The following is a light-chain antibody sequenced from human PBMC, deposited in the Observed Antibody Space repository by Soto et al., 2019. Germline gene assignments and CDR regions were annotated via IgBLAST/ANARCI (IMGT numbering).Light chain of an antibody. CDR2: DVN. Sequence: QSALTQPASVSGSPGQSITISCTGTNSAIGDSDHVSWYQQLPGKAPKLIIYDVNNRPSGISNRFSASKSGNTASLTISGLQAEDEADFYCSSYLSGPIYVFGTGTKVTVL. CDR1: NSAIGDSDH. V-gene: IGLV2-14*03. J-gene: IGLJ1*01. CDR3: SSYLSGPIYV.